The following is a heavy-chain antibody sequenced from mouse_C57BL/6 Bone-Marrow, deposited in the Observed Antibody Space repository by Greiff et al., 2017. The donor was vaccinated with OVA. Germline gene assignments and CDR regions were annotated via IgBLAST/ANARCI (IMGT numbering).Heavy chain of an antibody. V-gene: IGHV1-59*01. D-gene: IGHD1-1*01. CDR1: GYTFTSYW. J-gene: IGHJ1*03. CDR3: AREGALLRYCYFDV. Sequence: QVQLQQPGAELVRPGTSVKLSCKASGYTFTSYWMHWVKQRPGQGLEWIGVIDPSDSYTNYNQKFKGKATLTVDTYSSTAYMQLSSLTSEDSAVYYCAREGALLRYCYFDVWGTGTAVTVSS. CDR2: IDPSDSYT.